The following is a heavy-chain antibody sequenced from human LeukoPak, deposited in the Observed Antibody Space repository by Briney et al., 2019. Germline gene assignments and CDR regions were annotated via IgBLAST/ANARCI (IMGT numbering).Heavy chain of an antibody. V-gene: IGHV4-59*01. CDR2: INYSGST. D-gene: IGHD3-10*01. CDR1: GGSFSTYY. CDR3: ARGVKPGLGEVRAY. Sequence: SETLSLTCTVSGGSFSTYYWSWIRQTPGKGLEWIGYINYSGSTTYSPYLKSRVTISVDTSKSKYSLKLSSVTAADTAVYCCARGVKPGLGEVRAYWGQGTLVTVSS. J-gene: IGHJ4*02.